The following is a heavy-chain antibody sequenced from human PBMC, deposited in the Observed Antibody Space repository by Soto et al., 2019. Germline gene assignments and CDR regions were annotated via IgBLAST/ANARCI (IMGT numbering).Heavy chain of an antibody. D-gene: IGHD3-10*01. J-gene: IGHJ6*02. V-gene: IGHV4-59*01. CDR3: ARDRMGYSGSGRCVGLCHYYHGMDV. CDR1: GGSISSYY. CDR2: IYHSGST. Sequence: PSETLSLTCTVSGGSISSYYWTWIRQSPGKGLEWIGYIYHSGSTNYNPSLKSRVTISVDTSKNQFSLKLSSVTAADTAVYYCARDRMGYSGSGRCVGLCHYYHGMDVWGQGTTVTVSS.